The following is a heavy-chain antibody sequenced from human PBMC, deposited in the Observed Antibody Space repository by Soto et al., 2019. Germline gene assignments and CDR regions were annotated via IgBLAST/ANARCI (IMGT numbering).Heavy chain of an antibody. CDR2: IYYSGST. Sequence: QVQLQESGPGLVKPSETLSLTCSVSGGSMSSYYWSWIRQPPGKGLEWIGYIYYSGSTNYNPSLNSRGTISVDTSKNQFSLKLNAVTAADTAVYYCARANGDSADYYYGMDVWGQGTTVTVSS. D-gene: IGHD4-17*01. CDR1: GGSMSSYY. J-gene: IGHJ6*02. V-gene: IGHV4-59*01. CDR3: ARANGDSADYYYGMDV.